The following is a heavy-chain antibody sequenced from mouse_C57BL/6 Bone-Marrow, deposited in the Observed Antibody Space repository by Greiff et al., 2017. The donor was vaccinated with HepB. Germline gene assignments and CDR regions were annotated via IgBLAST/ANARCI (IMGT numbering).Heavy chain of an antibody. CDR3: ARNHYYGSYYFDY. CDR1: GFTFSDYG. J-gene: IGHJ2*01. D-gene: IGHD1-1*01. CDR2: ISSGSSTI. V-gene: IGHV5-17*01. Sequence: EVKLQESGGGLVKPGGSLKLSCAASGFTFSDYGMHWVRQAPEKGLEWVAYISSGSSTIYYADTVKGRFTISRDNAKNTLFLQMTSLRSEDTAMYYCARNHYYGSYYFDYWGQGTTLTVSS.